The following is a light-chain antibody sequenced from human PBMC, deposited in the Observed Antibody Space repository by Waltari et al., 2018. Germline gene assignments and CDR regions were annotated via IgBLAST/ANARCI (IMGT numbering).Light chain of an antibody. CDR3: ATWDDRLSFWV. J-gene: IGLJ3*02. CDR1: SSDLGSKY. CDR2: EGS. V-gene: IGLV1-47*01. Sequence: QSVLTQAPSASGTPGQRVTLSCSGSSSDLGSKYVYWYQQFTGTAPRLLTDEGSHRPPGGPSGFSGSKSGASASLAIGGLRSEDEAEYYCATWDDRLSFWVFGEGTSLTVL.